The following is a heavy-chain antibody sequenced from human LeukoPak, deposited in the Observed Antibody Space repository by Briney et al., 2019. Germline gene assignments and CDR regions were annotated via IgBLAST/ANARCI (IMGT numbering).Heavy chain of an antibody. D-gene: IGHD3-16*02. V-gene: IGHV3-30*04. J-gene: IGHJ5*02. Sequence: PAGSLRLSCAASGFTFSSYAMHWLRQAQGKGLVGVAVISYDGSNKYYADSVKGRFTISRDNSKNTLYLQMTNLRAEDTAVYYCAIDSAYDHVWGSYRYPYNWFDPWGQGTLVTVSS. CDR3: AIDSAYDHVWGSYRYPYNWFDP. CDR2: ISYDGSNK. CDR1: GFTFSSYA.